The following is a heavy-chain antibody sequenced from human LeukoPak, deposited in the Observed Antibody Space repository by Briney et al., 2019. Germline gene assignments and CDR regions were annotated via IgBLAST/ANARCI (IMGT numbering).Heavy chain of an antibody. CDR3: AKDFGRNLGGPGY. V-gene: IGHV3-23*01. CDR1: GFTFSTYT. J-gene: IGHJ4*02. CDR2: ISGNGGRT. Sequence: GGSLRLSCAASGFTFSTYTMAWVRQAPGGGLGWASGISGNGGRTYYADSVKGRFAISRDDSKSTLYLQMNSLRGEDTAVYYCAKDFGRNLGGPGYWGRGTLVIVSS. D-gene: IGHD1-14*01.